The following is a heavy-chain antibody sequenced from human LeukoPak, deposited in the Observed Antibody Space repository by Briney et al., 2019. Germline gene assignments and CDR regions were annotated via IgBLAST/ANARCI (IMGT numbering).Heavy chain of an antibody. CDR3: ARIGAPGLGSDY. J-gene: IGHJ4*02. V-gene: IGHV4-39*07. CDR1: GGSISSYY. Sequence: PSETLSLTCTVSGGSISSYYWGWIRQPPGKGLEWIGSIYYSGSTYYNPSLKSRVTISVDTSKNQFSLKLSSVTAADTAVYYCARIGAPGLGSDYWGQGTLVTVSS. D-gene: IGHD3-10*01. CDR2: IYYSGST.